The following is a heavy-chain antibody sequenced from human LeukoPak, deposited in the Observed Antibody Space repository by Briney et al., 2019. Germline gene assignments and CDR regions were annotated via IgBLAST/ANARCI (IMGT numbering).Heavy chain of an antibody. CDR3: ARHGSDYSFDY. Sequence: PGGSLRLSCAASGFTFSSYAMSWVRQAPGKGLEWIGYISHSGSTNYNPSLKSRVTISVDTSKNQFSLKLRSVTAADTAVYYCARHGSDYSFDYWGQGTLVTVSS. CDR2: ISHSGST. CDR1: GFTFSSYA. D-gene: IGHD3-22*01. J-gene: IGHJ4*02. V-gene: IGHV4-59*08.